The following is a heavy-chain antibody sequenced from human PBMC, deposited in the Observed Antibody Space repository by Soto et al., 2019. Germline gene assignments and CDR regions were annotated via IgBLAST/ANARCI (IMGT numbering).Heavy chain of an antibody. CDR3: ARVPDFWSGIDAFDI. D-gene: IGHD3-3*01. CDR1: GFTFSSYW. Sequence: EVQLVESGGGLVQPGGSLRLSCAASGFTFSSYWMSWVRQAPGKGLEWVANIKQDGSEKYYVDSVKGRFTISRDNAKNSLYLQMNSLRAEDTAVYYCARVPDFWSGIDAFDIWGQGTMVTVSS. CDR2: IKQDGSEK. V-gene: IGHV3-7*01. J-gene: IGHJ3*02.